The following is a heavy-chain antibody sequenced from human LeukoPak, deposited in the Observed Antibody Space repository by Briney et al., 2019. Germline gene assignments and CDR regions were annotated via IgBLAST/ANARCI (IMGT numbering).Heavy chain of an antibody. CDR2: ISGNGGVI. Sequence: PGGSLRLSCAGSGFTFSSYGMSWVRQAPGKGLEWLSYISGNGGVIQYADSVKGRFTISRDNAKNLLYLQMDSLRVEDTAIYYCARDPRTVRIWGQGTLVTVSS. V-gene: IGHV3-48*04. CDR3: ARDPRTVRI. D-gene: IGHD1-1*01. J-gene: IGHJ4*02. CDR1: GFTFSSYG.